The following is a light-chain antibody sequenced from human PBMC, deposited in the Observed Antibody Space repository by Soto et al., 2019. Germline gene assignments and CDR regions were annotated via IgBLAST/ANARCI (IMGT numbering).Light chain of an antibody. Sequence: DIQMTQSPSSVSASMGDRVTITCRASQSISSWLAWYQQKPGKAPKLLIYDASSLESGVPSRFSGSGSGTEFTLTISSLQPDDFATYYCQQYNSYSGTFGQGAKVDIK. J-gene: IGKJ1*01. CDR3: QQYNSYSGT. CDR2: DAS. CDR1: QSISSW. V-gene: IGKV1-5*01.